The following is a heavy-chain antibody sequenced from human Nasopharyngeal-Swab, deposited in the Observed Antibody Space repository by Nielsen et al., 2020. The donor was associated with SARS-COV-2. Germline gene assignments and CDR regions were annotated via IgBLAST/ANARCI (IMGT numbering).Heavy chain of an antibody. CDR3: ARGGECSSTSCYMINYYYYMDV. CDR2: IIPIFGTA. D-gene: IGHD2-2*01. CDR1: GGTFSSYA. V-gene: IGHV1-69*13. Sequence: SVKVSCKASGGTFSSYAISWVRQAPGQGLEWMGGIIPIFGTANYAQKFQGRVTITADEFTSTAYMELSSLRSEDTAVYYCARGGECSSTSCYMINYYYYMDVWGKGTTVTVSS. J-gene: IGHJ6*03.